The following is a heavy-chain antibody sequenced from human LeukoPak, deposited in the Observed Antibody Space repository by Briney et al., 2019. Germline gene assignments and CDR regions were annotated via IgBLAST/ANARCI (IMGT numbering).Heavy chain of an antibody. V-gene: IGHV4-34*01. Sequence: NASETLSLTCAVYGGSFSGYYWSWIRQPPGKGLEWIGEINHSGSTNYNPSLKSRVTISVDTSKNQFSPKLSSVTAADTAVYYCARQGVATHYWGQGTLVTVSS. J-gene: IGHJ4*02. CDR1: GGSFSGYY. CDR2: INHSGST. D-gene: IGHD5-12*01. CDR3: ARQGVATHY.